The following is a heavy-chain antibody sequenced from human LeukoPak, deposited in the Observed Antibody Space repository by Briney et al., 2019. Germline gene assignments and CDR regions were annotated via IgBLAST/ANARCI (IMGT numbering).Heavy chain of an antibody. D-gene: IGHD3-16*01. Sequence: SETLSLTCTVSGGSISSSSYYWGWIRQPPGKGLEWIGSIYYSGSTYYNPSLKSRVTISVDTSKNQFSLKLSSVTAADTAVYYCARDFRLGHGPTHFDYWGQGTLVTVSS. CDR1: GGSISSSSYY. CDR3: ARDFRLGHGPTHFDY. CDR2: IYYSGST. J-gene: IGHJ4*02. V-gene: IGHV4-39*07.